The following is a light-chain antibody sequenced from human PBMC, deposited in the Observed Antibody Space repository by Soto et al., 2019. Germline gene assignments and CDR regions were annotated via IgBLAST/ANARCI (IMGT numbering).Light chain of an antibody. J-gene: IGLJ1*01. CDR1: SSDVGYYNH. CDR2: DVN. Sequence: SVLTQPRSVSGSPGQSVTISCTGTSSDVGYYNHVSWYRQHPGKAPKLMIYDVNKRPSGVPDRFSGSKSGNTASLTISGLQAEDEADYYCASHAGSSAVFGTGTKVTVL. V-gene: IGLV2-11*01. CDR3: ASHAGSSAV.